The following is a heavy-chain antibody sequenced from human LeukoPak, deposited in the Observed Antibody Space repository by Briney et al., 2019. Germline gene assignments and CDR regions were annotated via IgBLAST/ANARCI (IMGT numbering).Heavy chain of an antibody. Sequence: GASVTVSCKASGYTFTGYYMHWVRQAPGQGLEWMGWINPNSGGTNYAQKFQGRVTMTRDTSISTAYMELSRLRSDDTAVYYCARDLLYSGWYPGYWGQGTLVTVSS. CDR3: ARDLLYSGWYPGY. J-gene: IGHJ4*02. CDR2: INPNSGGT. D-gene: IGHD6-19*01. CDR1: GYTFTGYY. V-gene: IGHV1-2*02.